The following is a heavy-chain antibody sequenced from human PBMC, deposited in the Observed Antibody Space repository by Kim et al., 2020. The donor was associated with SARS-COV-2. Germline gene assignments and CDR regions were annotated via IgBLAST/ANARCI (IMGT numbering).Heavy chain of an antibody. V-gene: IGHV3-23*01. D-gene: IGHD2-2*01. Sequence: GGSLRLSCAASGFTFSSYAMNWVRQAPGKGLEWVSSISGSGGTTYYADSVKGRFTISRDNSKNTLYLQMNSLRAEDTARYYCAKDRYCSSTSCYGMGWYVDIWGRGTLVTVSS. CDR2: ISGSGGTT. CDR1: GFTFSSYA. J-gene: IGHJ2*01. CDR3: AKDRYCSSTSCYGMGWYVDI.